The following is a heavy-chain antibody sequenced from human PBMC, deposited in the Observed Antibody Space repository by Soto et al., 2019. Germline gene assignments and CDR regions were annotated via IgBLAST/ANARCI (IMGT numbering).Heavy chain of an antibody. CDR2: ISSTSTYI. Sequence: EVHLVESGGGRVKPGGSLRLSCAASGFAFRSFTMNWVRQAPGKGLEWVSSISSTSTYIYYADSVKGRFTISRDNAKDALALQMNSLRAEDTAVYYCASGYDTLNGYGPQAYWGQGSLVTVSS. D-gene: IGHD3-9*01. CDR3: ASGYDTLNGYGPQAY. CDR1: GFAFRSFT. J-gene: IGHJ4*02. V-gene: IGHV3-21*01.